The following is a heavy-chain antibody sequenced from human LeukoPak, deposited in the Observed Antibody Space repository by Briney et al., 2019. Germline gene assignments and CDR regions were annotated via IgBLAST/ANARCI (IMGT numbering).Heavy chain of an antibody. CDR3: ALGYHDVWER. CDR1: SGSISSTTW. CDR2: INHSGNT. Sequence: SETLSLTCAVSSGSISSTTWWSWVRQPPGEGLEWIGEINHSGNTYHNPSLTGRVTISVDRSDNQFSLKVNSVTAADTAVYYCALGYHDVWERWGQGTLVTVSS. V-gene: IGHV4-4*02. D-gene: IGHD1-26*01. J-gene: IGHJ4*02.